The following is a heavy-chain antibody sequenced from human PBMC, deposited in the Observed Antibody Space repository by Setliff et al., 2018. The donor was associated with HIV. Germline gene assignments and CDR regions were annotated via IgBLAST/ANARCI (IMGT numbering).Heavy chain of an antibody. D-gene: IGHD3-22*01. J-gene: IGHJ4*02. V-gene: IGHV3-21*01. CDR2: ISPSGTYI. CDR3: ARDPPWNYDSSGYPYYLDY. CDR1: EFTFSKYA. Sequence: GGSLRLSCTGSEFTFSKYAMSWVRQAPGKGLEWVSFISPSGTYIHYADSLKGRFTISRDNAKNSLYLQMNSLRAEDTAVYYCARDPPWNYDSSGYPYYLDYWGQGTLVTVS.